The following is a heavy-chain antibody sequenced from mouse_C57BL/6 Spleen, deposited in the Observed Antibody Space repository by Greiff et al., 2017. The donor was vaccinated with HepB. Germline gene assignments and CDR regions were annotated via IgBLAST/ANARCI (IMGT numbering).Heavy chain of an antibody. CDR1: GYTFTSYW. CDR3: ASENYYAMDY. J-gene: IGHJ4*01. Sequence: QVQLQQSGAELVRPGSSVKLSCKASGYTFTSYWMHWVKQRPIQGLEWIGNIDPSDSETHYNQKFKDKATLTVDKSSSTAYMQLSSLTSEDSAVYYCASENYYAMDYWGQRTSVTVSS. V-gene: IGHV1-52*01. CDR2: IDPSDSET.